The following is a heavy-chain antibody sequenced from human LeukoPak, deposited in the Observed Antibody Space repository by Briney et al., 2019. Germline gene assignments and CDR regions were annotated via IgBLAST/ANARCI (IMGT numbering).Heavy chain of an antibody. J-gene: IGHJ6*03. CDR1: GFTFSSYS. V-gene: IGHV3-21*01. D-gene: IGHD2-2*01. CDR3: ARGRSSNPPYYMDV. CDR2: ISSSSSYI. Sequence: GGSLRLSCAASGFTFSSYSMTWVRQAPGKGLEWVSSISSSSSYIYYADSVKGRFTISRDNAKNSLYLQMNSLRAEDTAVYYCARGRSSNPPYYMDVWGKGTTVTVSS.